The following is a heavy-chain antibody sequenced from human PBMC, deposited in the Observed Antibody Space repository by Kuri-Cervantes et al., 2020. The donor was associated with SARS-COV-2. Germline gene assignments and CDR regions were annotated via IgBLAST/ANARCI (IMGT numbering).Heavy chain of an antibody. CDR2: ISAYNGNT. CDR3: ARVGLMITFGGVIVIPPDY. Sequence: ASVKVSCKASGYTFTSYGISWVRQAPGQGLEWMGWISAYNGNTNYAQKLQGRVTVTTDTSTSTAYMELRSLRSDDTAVYYCARVGLMITFGGVIVIPPDYWGQGTLVTVSS. V-gene: IGHV1-18*01. J-gene: IGHJ4*02. CDR1: GYTFTSYG. D-gene: IGHD3-16*02.